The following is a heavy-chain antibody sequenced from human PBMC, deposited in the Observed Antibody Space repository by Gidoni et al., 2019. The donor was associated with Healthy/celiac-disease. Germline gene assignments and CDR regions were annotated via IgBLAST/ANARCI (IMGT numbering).Heavy chain of an antibody. CDR1: GFTFDDYA. Sequence: EVQLVESGRGLVQPGRSLRLSCAASGFTFDDYAMHWVRQAPGKGLEWVSGISWNSGSIGYADSVKGRFTISRDNAKNSLYLQMNSLRAEDTALYYCAKDRGFREYYFDYWGQGTLVTVSS. V-gene: IGHV3-9*01. CDR3: AKDRGFREYYFDY. D-gene: IGHD3-10*01. J-gene: IGHJ4*02. CDR2: ISWNSGSI.